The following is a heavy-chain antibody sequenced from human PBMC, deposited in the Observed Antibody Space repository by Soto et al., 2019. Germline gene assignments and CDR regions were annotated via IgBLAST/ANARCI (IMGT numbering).Heavy chain of an antibody. CDR2: ISNSGST. CDR3: ATESGSTYGYFDH. CDR1: GGSVTSDEDY. J-gene: IGHJ4*02. V-gene: IGHV4-30-4*01. Sequence: SETLSLTCTVSGGSVTSDEDYWTWIRQSPGKGLEWIGYISNSGSTGYNPSLKTRLSTSVDRSKNQFTLRLTSVTAADTAVYFCATESGSTYGYFDHWGQGTQVTVSS. D-gene: IGHD5-18*01.